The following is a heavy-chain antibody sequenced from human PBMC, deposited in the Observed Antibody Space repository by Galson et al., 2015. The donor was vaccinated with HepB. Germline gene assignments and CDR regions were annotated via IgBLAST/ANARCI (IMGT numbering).Heavy chain of an antibody. J-gene: IGHJ3*02. CDR3: ARGEFWSYYDSSEDAFDI. CDR1: GFTFSSYG. V-gene: IGHV3-33*08. CDR2: IWYDGSNK. D-gene: IGHD3-22*01. Sequence: SLRLSCAASGFTFSSYGMHWVRQAPGKGLEWVAVIWYDGSNKYYADSVKGRFTISRDNSKNTLYLQMNSLRAEDTAVYYCARGEFWSYYDSSEDAFDIWGQGTMVTVSS.